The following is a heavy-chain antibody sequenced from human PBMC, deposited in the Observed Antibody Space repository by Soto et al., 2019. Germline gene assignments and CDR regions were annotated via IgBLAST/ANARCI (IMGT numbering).Heavy chain of an antibody. D-gene: IGHD3-22*01. J-gene: IGHJ4*02. V-gene: IGHV3-21*01. CDR1: GFTFSSYS. CDR3: ARGPCYYDSSGPLH. CDR2: ISSSSSYI. Sequence: EVQLVESGGGLVKPGGSLRLSCAASGFTFSSYSMNWVRQAPGKGLEWVSSISSSSSYIYYADSVKGRFTISRDNAKNSLYLQMNSLRAEDTAVYYCARGPCYYDSSGPLHWGQGTLVTVSS.